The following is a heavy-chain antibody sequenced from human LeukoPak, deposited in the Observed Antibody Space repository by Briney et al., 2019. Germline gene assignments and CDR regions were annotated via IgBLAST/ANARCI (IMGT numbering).Heavy chain of an antibody. CDR2: ISGSGGST. Sequence: GGSLRLSCAASGFTFSSYAMSWVRQAPGKGLEWVSAISGSGGSTYYADSVKGRFTISRDNSKNTLYLQMNSLRAEDTAVYYCAKDATPSRYCSGGSCYSIDYWGQGTLVTVSS. V-gene: IGHV3-23*01. D-gene: IGHD2-15*01. CDR1: GFTFSSYA. J-gene: IGHJ4*02. CDR3: AKDATPSRYCSGGSCYSIDY.